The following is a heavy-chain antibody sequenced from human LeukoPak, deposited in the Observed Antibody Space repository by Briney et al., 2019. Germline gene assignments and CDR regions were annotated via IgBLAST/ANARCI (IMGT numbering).Heavy chain of an antibody. J-gene: IGHJ5*02. D-gene: IGHD3-9*01. V-gene: IGHV4-31*03. Sequence: SQTLSLTCTVSGVSISSGGYYWSWIRQQQGKGLEWIGYIYYSGSTYYNPSLKSRVTISVDTSKNQFSLKLSSVTAADTAVYYCARGRVLTGYYSGRFDPWGQGTLVTVSS. CDR3: ARGRVLTGYYSGRFDP. CDR2: IYYSGST. CDR1: GVSISSGGYY.